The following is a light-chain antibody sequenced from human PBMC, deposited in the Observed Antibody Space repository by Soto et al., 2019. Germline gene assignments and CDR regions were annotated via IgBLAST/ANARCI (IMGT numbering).Light chain of an antibody. CDR2: DAS. Sequence: EIVLTQSPVTLSLSPGERATLSRRASQSVSSYLAWYQQKPGQAPRLLIYDASNRATGIPARFSGSGSGTDFTLTISSLDPEDFAVYYCQQRSIWPLTFGGGTEVEIK. CDR1: QSVSSY. CDR3: QQRSIWPLT. J-gene: IGKJ4*01. V-gene: IGKV3-11*01.